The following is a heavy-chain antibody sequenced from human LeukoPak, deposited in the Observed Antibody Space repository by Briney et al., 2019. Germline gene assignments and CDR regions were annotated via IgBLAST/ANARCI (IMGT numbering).Heavy chain of an antibody. CDR1: GGTFSNYA. J-gene: IGHJ4*02. D-gene: IGHD3-22*01. V-gene: IGHV1-69*04. CDR3: ARVGTSGSYDSSGYFLVAFDY. Sequence: ASVKVSCKAFGGTFSNYAISWVRQAPGQGLEWMGRIIPILGIANYAQKFQGRVTITADKSTSTAYMELSSLRSEDTAVYYCARVGTSGSYDSSGYFLVAFDYWGQGTLVTVSS. CDR2: IIPILGIA.